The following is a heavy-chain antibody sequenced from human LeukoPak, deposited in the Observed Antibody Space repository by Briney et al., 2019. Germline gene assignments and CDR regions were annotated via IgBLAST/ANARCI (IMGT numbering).Heavy chain of an antibody. V-gene: IGHV3-49*03. CDR1: EFTFGESV. CDR2: IRSKRYGGTT. Sequence: GGSLRLSCTTSEFTFGESVMSCFRQAPGKGLEWVGLIRSKRYGGTTQYAASVKGRFTISRDDSKSIAYLQMNSLKTEETAVYFCARSYDVLAAYFPPDYWGQGTLVTVSS. D-gene: IGHD3-9*01. J-gene: IGHJ4*02. CDR3: ARSYDVLAAYFPPDY.